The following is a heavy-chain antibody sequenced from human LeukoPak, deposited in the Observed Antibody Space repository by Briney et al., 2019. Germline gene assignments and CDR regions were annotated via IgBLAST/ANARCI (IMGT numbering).Heavy chain of an antibody. J-gene: IGHJ2*01. CDR1: GGSISSSSYY. Sequence: PSETLSLTCTVSGGSISSSSYYWGWIRQPPGKGLEWIGSIYYTRSTYYNPSLKSRVAISVDTSKNQFSLKLTSVTAADTAVYYCARGVTMIVVVIHDWYFDLWGRGTLVTVSS. V-gene: IGHV4-39*01. CDR3: ARGVTMIVVVIHDWYFDL. CDR2: IYYTRST. D-gene: IGHD3-22*01.